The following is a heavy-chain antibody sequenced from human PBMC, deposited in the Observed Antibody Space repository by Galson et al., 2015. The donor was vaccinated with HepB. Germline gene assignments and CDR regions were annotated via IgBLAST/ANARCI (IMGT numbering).Heavy chain of an antibody. CDR3: ARDESGYYGSGSHRSYYGMDV. J-gene: IGHJ6*02. V-gene: IGHV3-33*01. Sequence: SLRLSCAASGFTFSSYGMHWVRQAPGKGLEWVAVIWYDGSNKYYADSVKGRFTISRDNSKNTLYLQMNSLRAEDTAVYYCARDESGYYGSGSHRSYYGMDVWGQGTTVTVSS. CDR1: GFTFSSYG. CDR2: IWYDGSNK. D-gene: IGHD3-10*01.